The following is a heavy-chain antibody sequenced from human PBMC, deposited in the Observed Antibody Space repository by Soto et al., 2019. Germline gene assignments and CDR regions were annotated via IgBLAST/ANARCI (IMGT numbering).Heavy chain of an antibody. D-gene: IGHD1-26*01. CDR3: ATPNGIVGDDDAFAI. Sequence: PGESLKISCKGSGYSFTSYWIGWVRQMPGKGLEWMGIIYPGDSDTRYSPSFQGQVTISADKSISTAYLQWSSLKASDTAMYYCATPNGIVGDDDAFAIWSQGTMVTVSS. J-gene: IGHJ3*02. CDR1: GYSFTSYW. CDR2: IYPGDSDT. V-gene: IGHV5-51*01.